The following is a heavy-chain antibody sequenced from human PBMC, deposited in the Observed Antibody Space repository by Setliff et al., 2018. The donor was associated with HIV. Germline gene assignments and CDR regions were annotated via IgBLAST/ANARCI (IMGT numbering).Heavy chain of an antibody. Sequence: SETLSLTCTVSGGSISSGSYYWSWIRQPAGKGLEWIGRIYASGSTNYNPSLKSRVTTSVDTSKNQFSLKLGSVTAADTAMYYCARAKNSSGYYFKGWGLGVFDFWGQGTLVTVSS. V-gene: IGHV4-61*02. D-gene: IGHD3-22*01. J-gene: IGHJ4*02. CDR3: ARAKNSSGYYFKGWGLGVFDF. CDR2: IYASGST. CDR1: GGSISSGSYY.